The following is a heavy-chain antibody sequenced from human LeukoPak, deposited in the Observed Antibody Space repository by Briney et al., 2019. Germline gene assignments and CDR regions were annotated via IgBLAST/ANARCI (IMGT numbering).Heavy chain of an antibody. V-gene: IGHV1-46*01. CDR3: ARVSSDYDFWSGIDY. D-gene: IGHD3-3*01. Sequence: ASVKVSCKASGYTFTSYYMHWVRQAPGQGLEWMGIINPSGGSTSYAQKFQGRVTMTRDMSTSTVYMELSSLRPEDTAVYYCARVSSDYDFWSGIDYWGQGTLVTVSS. CDR2: INPSGGST. CDR1: GYTFTSYY. J-gene: IGHJ4*02.